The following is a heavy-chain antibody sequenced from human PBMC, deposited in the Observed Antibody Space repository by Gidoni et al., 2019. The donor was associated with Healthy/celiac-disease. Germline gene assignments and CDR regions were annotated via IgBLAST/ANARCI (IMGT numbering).Heavy chain of an antibody. CDR3: AIDLSPTYYYDSSGFDY. CDR1: VSSNSAA. CDR2: TYYRSKWYN. Sequence: VSSNSAAWNWIRQSPARGLELLGRTYYRSKWYNDYAVSVKSRITINPDTAKNQFSLQQDSVTPEDTAVYYCAIDLSPTYYYDSSGFDYWGQGTLVTVSS. D-gene: IGHD3-22*01. V-gene: IGHV6-1*01. J-gene: IGHJ4*02.